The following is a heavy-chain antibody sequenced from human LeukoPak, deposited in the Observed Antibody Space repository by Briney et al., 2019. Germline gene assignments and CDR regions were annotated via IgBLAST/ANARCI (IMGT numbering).Heavy chain of an antibody. V-gene: IGHV4-39*07. J-gene: IGHJ5*02. Sequence: PSETLSLTCTVSGGSISSSSYYWGWIRQPPGKGLEWIGSINYSGSTYYNPSLKSRVTISVDTSKNQFSLKLSSVTAADTAVYYCARDLPYSSGWQHISAPNWFDPWGQGTLVTVSS. CDR1: GGSISSSSYY. D-gene: IGHD6-19*01. CDR3: ARDLPYSSGWQHISAPNWFDP. CDR2: INYSGST.